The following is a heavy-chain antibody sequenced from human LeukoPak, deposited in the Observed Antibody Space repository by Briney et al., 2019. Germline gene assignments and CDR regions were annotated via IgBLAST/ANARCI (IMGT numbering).Heavy chain of an antibody. Sequence: GRSLRLSCAASGFTFSNYAMHWVRQAPGKGLVWVSRINSDGSSTSYADSVKGRFTISRDNAKNTLYLQMNSLRAEDTAVYYCARDPGSSFSWFDPWGQGTLVTVSS. V-gene: IGHV3-74*01. CDR1: GFTFSNYA. CDR2: INSDGSST. CDR3: ARDPGSSFSWFDP. J-gene: IGHJ5*02. D-gene: IGHD6-13*01.